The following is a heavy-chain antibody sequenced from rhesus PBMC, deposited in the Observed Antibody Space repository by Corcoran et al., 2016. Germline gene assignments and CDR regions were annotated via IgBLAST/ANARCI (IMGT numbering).Heavy chain of an antibody. CDR3: ATGGRYNRFDV. V-gene: IGHV1-111*02. CDR1: GYPFTDYY. D-gene: IGHD1-1-1*01. J-gene: IGHJ5-1*01. Sequence: EVQLVQSGAEVKKPGASAQISCKASGYPFTDYYLQRVRQAPGKGLEWMVRFDPEDGEADYAQKFQDRVTITADTSTDTAYMELSSLRSEDTAMYYCATGGRYNRFDVWGPGVLVTVSS. CDR2: FDPEDGEA.